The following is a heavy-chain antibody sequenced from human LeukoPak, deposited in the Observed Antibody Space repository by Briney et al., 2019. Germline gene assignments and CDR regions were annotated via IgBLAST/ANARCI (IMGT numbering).Heavy chain of an antibody. CDR1: GFTFSSYW. CDR3: ARDKTPSRYYYYYYMDV. J-gene: IGHJ6*03. CDR2: IKQDGSGK. D-gene: IGHD2-15*01. V-gene: IGHV3-7*01. Sequence: PGGSLRLSCAASGFTFSSYWMSWVRQAPGKGLEWVANIKQDGSGKYYVDSVKGRFTISRDNAKNSLYLQMNSLRAEDTAVYYCARDKTPSRYYYYYYMDVWGKGTTVTVSS.